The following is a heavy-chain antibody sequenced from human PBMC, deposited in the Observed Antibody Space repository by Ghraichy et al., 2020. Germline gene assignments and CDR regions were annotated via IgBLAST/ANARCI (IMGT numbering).Heavy chain of an antibody. V-gene: IGHV1-69*06. CDR3: ACGPSGGYCSGGSCYKSLYYFDY. CDR1: GGTFSSYA. Sequence: SVKVSCKASGGTFSSYAISWVRQAPGQGLEWMGGIIPIFGTANYAQKFQGRVTITADKSTSTAYMELSSLRSEDTAVYYCACGPSGGYCSGGSCYKSLYYFDYWGQGTLVTVSS. J-gene: IGHJ4*02. D-gene: IGHD2-15*01. CDR2: IIPIFGTA.